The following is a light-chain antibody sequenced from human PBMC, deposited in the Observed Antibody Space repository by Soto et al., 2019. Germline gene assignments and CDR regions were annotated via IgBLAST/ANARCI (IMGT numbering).Light chain of an antibody. J-gene: IGLJ1*01. CDR2: EGS. Sequence: QSVLTQPASVSGSPGQSITISCTGTSSDVGGYNYVSWYQQHPGKAPKLMIYEGSKRPSGVSNRFSGSKSGNTASLTISGLQAEDEADYYCCSYAGSYVFGTGTKVTV. V-gene: IGLV2-23*01. CDR3: CSYAGSYV. CDR1: SSDVGGYNY.